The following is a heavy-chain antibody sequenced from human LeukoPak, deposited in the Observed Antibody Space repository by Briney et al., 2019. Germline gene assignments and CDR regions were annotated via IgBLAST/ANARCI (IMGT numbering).Heavy chain of an antibody. CDR3: ARRHYYDSSGYYYY. D-gene: IGHD3-22*01. J-gene: IGHJ4*02. CDR1: GGSISSSSYY. CDR2: IYYSGST. V-gene: IGHV4-39*01. Sequence: PSETLSLTCTVSGGSISSSSYYWGWIRHPPGKGLEWTGSIYYSGSTYYNPSLKSRVTISVDTSKNQFSLKLSSVTAADTAVYYCARRHYYDSSGYYYYWGQGTLVTVSS.